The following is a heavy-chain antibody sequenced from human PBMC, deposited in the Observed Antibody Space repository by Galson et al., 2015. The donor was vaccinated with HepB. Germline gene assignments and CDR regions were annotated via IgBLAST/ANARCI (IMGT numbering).Heavy chain of an antibody. J-gene: IGHJ6*04. V-gene: IGHV3-13*01. CDR2: IGTASDT. CDR1: GFTFSIYD. CDR3: ARGDGGVSFPFDV. D-gene: IGHD2-8*02. Sequence: SLRLSCAASGFTFSIYDMHWVRQAPGKSLEWVSNIGTASDTYYADSVKGRFTTTRENAEKYMYLQMNSLRAGDTAVYYCARGDGGVSFPFDVWGKGTTVTVSS.